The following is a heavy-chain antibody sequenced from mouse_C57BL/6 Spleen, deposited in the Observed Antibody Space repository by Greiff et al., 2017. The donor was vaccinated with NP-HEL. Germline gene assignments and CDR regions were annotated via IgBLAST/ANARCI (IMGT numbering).Heavy chain of an antibody. Sequence: QVQLQQSGPGLVAPSQSLSITCTVSGFSLTSYGVSWVRQPPGKGLEWLGVIWGDGSTNYHSALISSLSISKDNSKSQVFLKLNSLQTDDTATYDCALRGKKLWLRRDWYFDVWGTGTTVTVSS. J-gene: IGHJ1*03. CDR1: GFSLTSYG. V-gene: IGHV2-3*01. CDR3: ALRGKKLWLRRDWYFDV. D-gene: IGHD2-2*01. CDR2: IWGDGST.